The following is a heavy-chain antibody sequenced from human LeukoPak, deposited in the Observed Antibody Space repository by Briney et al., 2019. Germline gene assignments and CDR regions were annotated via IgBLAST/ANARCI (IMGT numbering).Heavy chain of an antibody. D-gene: IGHD1-14*01. CDR3: ARGVEPLAANTLAY. CDR2: ISGSGGST. J-gene: IGHJ4*02. Sequence: GGSLRLSCAAPGFTFSSYAMSWVRQAPGKGLEWVSGISGSGGSTYYADSVKGRFTISRDNSKNMLYLQMNSLRAEDTAVYYCARGVEPLAANTLAYWGQGTLVTVSS. V-gene: IGHV3-23*01. CDR1: GFTFSSYA.